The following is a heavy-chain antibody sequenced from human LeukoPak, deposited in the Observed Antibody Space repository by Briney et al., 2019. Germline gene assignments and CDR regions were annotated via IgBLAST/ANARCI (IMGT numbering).Heavy chain of an antibody. CDR1: GFTVSSNY. Sequence: GGSLRLSCAASGFTVSSNYMSWVRQAPGKGLEWVSVIYSGSSTYYADSVRGRFTISRDNSKNTLYLQMNSLRAEDTAVYYCARHGSITMVRGRLRYYYMDVWGKGTTVTISS. J-gene: IGHJ6*03. D-gene: IGHD3-10*01. V-gene: IGHV3-53*01. CDR3: ARHGSITMVRGRLRYYYMDV. CDR2: IYSGSST.